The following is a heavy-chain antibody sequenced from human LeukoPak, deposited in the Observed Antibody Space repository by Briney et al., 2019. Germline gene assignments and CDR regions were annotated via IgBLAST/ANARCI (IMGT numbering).Heavy chain of an antibody. CDR1: GGSFSVYY. CDR3: ARALHGSGSYYNVGYYCYYMDV. CDR2: INHSGST. V-gene: IGHV4-34*01. J-gene: IGHJ6*03. D-gene: IGHD3-10*01. Sequence: SETLSLTCAVYGGSFSVYYWSWIRQPPGKGLEWIGEINHSGSTNYNPSLKSRVTISVDTFKNQFSLKLSSVTAADTAVYYCARALHGSGSYYNVGYYCYYMDVWGKGTTVTVSS.